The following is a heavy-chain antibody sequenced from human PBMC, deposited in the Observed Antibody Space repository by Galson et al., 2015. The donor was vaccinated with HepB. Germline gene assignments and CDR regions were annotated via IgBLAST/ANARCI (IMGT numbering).Heavy chain of an antibody. CDR1: GGTFSSYA. J-gene: IGHJ4*02. D-gene: IGHD1-26*01. V-gene: IGHV1-69*10. Sequence: SVKVSCKASGGTFSSYAISWVRQAPGQGLEWMGGIIPILGIANYAQKFQGRVTITADKSTSTAYMELSSLRSEDTAVYYCASFGTKWELLYWGQGTLVTVSS. CDR2: IIPILGIA. CDR3: ASFGTKWELLY.